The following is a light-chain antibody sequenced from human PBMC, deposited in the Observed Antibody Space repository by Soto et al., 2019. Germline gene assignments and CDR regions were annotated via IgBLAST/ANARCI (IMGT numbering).Light chain of an antibody. CDR2: DVS. Sequence: QSVLTQPRSVSGSPGQSVTISCTGTSSDVGGYNFVSWYQQFPGKVPKLIIYDVSQRPSGVPDRFSASKSDNTASLTISGLQDEDEADYYCCSYAGSSTLFGGGTKLTVL. V-gene: IGLV2-11*01. J-gene: IGLJ2*01. CDR1: SSDVGGYNF. CDR3: CSYAGSSTL.